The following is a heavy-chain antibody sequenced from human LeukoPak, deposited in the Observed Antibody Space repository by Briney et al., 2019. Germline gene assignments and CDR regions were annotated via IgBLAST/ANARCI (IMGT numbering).Heavy chain of an antibody. CDR1: GFTFSSYS. CDR3: ASYCSSTSCYTSDAFDI. Sequence: GGSLRLSCAASGFTFSSYSMNWVRQAPGKGLEWVSSISSSSSYIYYADSVKGRFTISRDNAKNSLYLQMNSLRAEDTAVYYCASYCSSTSCYTSDAFDIWGQGTMVTVSS. D-gene: IGHD2-2*02. CDR2: ISSSSSYI. V-gene: IGHV3-21*01. J-gene: IGHJ3*02.